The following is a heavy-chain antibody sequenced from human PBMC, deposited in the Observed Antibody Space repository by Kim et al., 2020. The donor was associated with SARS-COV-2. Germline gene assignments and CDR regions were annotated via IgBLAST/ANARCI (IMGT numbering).Heavy chain of an antibody. CDR1: GYTFTNYA. CDR3: ARVIWGSYRYTDS. D-gene: IGHD3-16*02. Sequence: ASVKVSCKASGYTFTNYALSWVRQAPGQGLEWMGWFNTDTGNPTYAQAFTGRFVFSVDTSVSTTYLQISSLKAEDTALYYCARVIWGSYRYTDSWGQGTLVTVSS. J-gene: IGHJ4*02. V-gene: IGHV7-4-1*02. CDR2: FNTDTGNP.